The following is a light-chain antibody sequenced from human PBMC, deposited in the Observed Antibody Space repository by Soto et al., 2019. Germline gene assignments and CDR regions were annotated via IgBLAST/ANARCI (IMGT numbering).Light chain of an antibody. CDR2: GAS. V-gene: IGKV1-9*01. Sequence: QLTQSPSFLSASIGDRVTITGRARQGSSTYLAWYQQKPWKAPKSLSYGASTLQRGVPSRFSGGGSGTEFTLTISSLQTEDIATYYCQERNSYPRTFGQGTKGEVK. CDR3: QERNSYPRT. CDR1: QGSSTY. J-gene: IGKJ1*01.